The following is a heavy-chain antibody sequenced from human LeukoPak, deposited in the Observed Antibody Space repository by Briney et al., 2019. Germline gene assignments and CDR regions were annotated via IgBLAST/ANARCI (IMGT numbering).Heavy chain of an antibody. CDR2: IYYSGST. J-gene: IGHJ5*02. CDR3: ARLRIAAAGTPNWFDP. CDR1: GGSISSGGYY. Sequence: SETLPPTCTVSGGSISSGGYYWSWIRQHPGKGLEWIGYIYYSGSTYYNPSLKSRVTISVDTSKNQFSLKLSSVTAADTAVYYCARLRIAAAGTPNWFDPWGQGTLVTVSS. D-gene: IGHD6-13*01. V-gene: IGHV4-31*03.